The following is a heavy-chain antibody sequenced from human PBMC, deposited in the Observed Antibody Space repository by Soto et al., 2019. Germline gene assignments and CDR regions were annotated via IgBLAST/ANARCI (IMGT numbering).Heavy chain of an antibody. CDR1: GGSISSSSYY. CDR2: IYYSGST. J-gene: IGHJ4*02. CDR3: ARPYGSGSSPYYFDY. Sequence: SETLSLTCTVSGGSISSSSYYWGWIRQPPGKGLEWIGSIYYSGSTYYNPSLKSRVTISVDTSKNQFSLKLSSVTAADTAVYYCARPYGSGSSPYYFDYWGQGTLVTVSS. V-gene: IGHV4-39*01. D-gene: IGHD3-10*01.